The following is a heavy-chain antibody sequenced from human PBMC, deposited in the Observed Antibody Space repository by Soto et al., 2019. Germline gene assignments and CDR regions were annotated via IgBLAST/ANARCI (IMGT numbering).Heavy chain of an antibody. J-gene: IGHJ4*02. CDR3: ARDRGQQLVLNY. Sequence: PGGSLRLSCAASGFTFSSYGMHWVRQAPGKGLEWVAVIWYDGSNKYYADSVKGRSTISRDNSKNTLYLQMNSLRAEDTAVYYCARDRGQQLVLNYWGQGTLVTVSS. D-gene: IGHD6-13*01. CDR1: GFTFSSYG. V-gene: IGHV3-33*01. CDR2: IWYDGSNK.